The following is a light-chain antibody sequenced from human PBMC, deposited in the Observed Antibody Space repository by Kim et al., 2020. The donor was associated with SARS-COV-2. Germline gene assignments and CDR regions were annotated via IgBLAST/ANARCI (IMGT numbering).Light chain of an antibody. Sequence: ESVGDRVTITCRARQSINSYLNWYQQKPGKAPKLQIYAASSMQSGVPSRFSGSGSGTDFTLTINSLQPEDFATYCCQQSYNTPFTFGPGTKVDIK. J-gene: IGKJ3*01. V-gene: IGKV1-39*01. CDR3: QQSYNTPFT. CDR2: AAS. CDR1: QSINSY.